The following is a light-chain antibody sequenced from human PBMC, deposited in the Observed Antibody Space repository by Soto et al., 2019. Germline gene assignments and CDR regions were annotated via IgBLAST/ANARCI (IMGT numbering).Light chain of an antibody. CDR1: QSVNSNY. Sequence: EIVLTQSPGTLSLSPGEAAILSCRASQSVNSNYLAWYQQKPGQAPRLLIYGASSRATGVPNRFSGSGSGTDFTLTIGSLEPEDFAVYYCQQYNKWPRTFGQGTKVEIK. J-gene: IGKJ1*01. CDR3: QQYNKWPRT. V-gene: IGKV3-20*01. CDR2: GAS.